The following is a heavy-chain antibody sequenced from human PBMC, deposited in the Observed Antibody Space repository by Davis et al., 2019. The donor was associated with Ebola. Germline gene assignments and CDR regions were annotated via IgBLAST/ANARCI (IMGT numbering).Heavy chain of an antibody. D-gene: IGHD7-27*01. CDR2: IRYDGSNK. J-gene: IGHJ4*02. CDR1: GFTFSSYG. Sequence: GESLKISCAASGFTFSSYGMHWVRQAPGKGLEWVAFIRYDGSNKYYADSVKGRFTISRDNSKNTLYLQMNSLRAEDTAVYYWAKLHETGDLGGDYWGQGTQVTVPS. CDR3: AKLHETGDLGGDY. V-gene: IGHV3-30*02.